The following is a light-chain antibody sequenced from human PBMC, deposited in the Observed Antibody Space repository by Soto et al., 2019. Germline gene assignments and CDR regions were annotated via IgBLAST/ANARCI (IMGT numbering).Light chain of an antibody. Sequence: EIVLTQSPATLSLSPGERATLSCRASQSVDIYLAWYQQKPGQAPRLLIYDTSNRATGIPARFSGSGSGTDFTLTISSLEPEDFAVYYCQQRWNWPPTFGGGTKVDIK. V-gene: IGKV3-11*01. CDR2: DTS. CDR3: QQRWNWPPT. J-gene: IGKJ4*01. CDR1: QSVDIY.